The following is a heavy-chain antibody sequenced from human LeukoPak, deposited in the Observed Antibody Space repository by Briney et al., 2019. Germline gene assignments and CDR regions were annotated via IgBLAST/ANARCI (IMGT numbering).Heavy chain of an antibody. CDR3: ANLDLA. CDR2: INHSGST. CDR1: GGSFSGYY. Sequence: SETLSLTCAVYGGSFSGYYWSWIRHPPGKGLEWIGEINHSGSTNYNPSLKSRVTISVDTSKNQFSLKLSSVTAADTAVYYCANLDLAWGQGTLVTVSS. D-gene: IGHD3/OR15-3a*01. J-gene: IGHJ5*02. V-gene: IGHV4-34*01.